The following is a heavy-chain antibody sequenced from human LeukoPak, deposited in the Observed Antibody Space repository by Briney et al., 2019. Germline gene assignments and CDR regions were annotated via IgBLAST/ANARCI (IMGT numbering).Heavy chain of an antibody. J-gene: IGHJ4*02. CDR3: AKDGLPGRETWELLDY. CDR1: GFTFSGSA. Sequence: PGGSLRLSCAASGFTFSGSAMHWVRQASGKGLKWVGRIRRKADNSATAYAASVTGRFTISRDDSKNTTYLQMNSLRAEDTAVYNCAKDGLPGRETWELLDYWGQGTLVTVSS. V-gene: IGHV3-73*01. D-gene: IGHD1-26*01. CDR2: IRRKADNSAT.